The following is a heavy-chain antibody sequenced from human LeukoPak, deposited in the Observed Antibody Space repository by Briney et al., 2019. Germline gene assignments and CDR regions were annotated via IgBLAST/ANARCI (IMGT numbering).Heavy chain of an antibody. CDR3: ARVGYSYGYVY. CDR1: GGSFSGYY. Sequence: SETLTLTCAVYGGSFSGYYWSWIRQPPGKGLEWIGEINHSGSTNYNQSLKSRVTISVDTSKNQFSLKLSSVTAADTAVYYCARVGYSYGYVYWGQGTLVTVSS. D-gene: IGHD5-18*01. CDR2: INHSGST. V-gene: IGHV4-34*01. J-gene: IGHJ4*02.